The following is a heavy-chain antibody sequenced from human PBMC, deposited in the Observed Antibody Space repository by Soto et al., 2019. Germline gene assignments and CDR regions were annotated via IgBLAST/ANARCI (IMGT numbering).Heavy chain of an antibody. CDR1: GFTFSSYA. CDR2: ISGSGGST. Sequence: GGSLRLSCAASGFTFSSYAMSWVRQAPGKGLEWVSAISGSGGSTYYADSVKGRFTISRDNSKNTLYLQMNSLRAEDTAVYYCANPPPVLRYFDWLLENYFDYWGQGPLVTVSS. D-gene: IGHD3-9*01. V-gene: IGHV3-23*01. CDR3: ANPPPVLRYFDWLLENYFDY. J-gene: IGHJ4*02.